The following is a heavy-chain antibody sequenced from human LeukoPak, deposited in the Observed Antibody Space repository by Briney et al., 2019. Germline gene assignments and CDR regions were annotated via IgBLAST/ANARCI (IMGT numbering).Heavy chain of an antibody. CDR1: GGSISTYY. J-gene: IGHJ5*02. CDR3: ARGLVGTTGEQNWFDP. V-gene: IGHV4-4*07. Sequence: PSETLSLTCTVSGGSISTYYWSWIRQPAGKGLEWIGRVHTSGRTNYNPSLKSRVNISVDNFKNQFSLKLSYVTAADTAIYYCARGLVGTTGEQNWFDPWGQGTLVTVSS. CDR2: VHTSGRT. D-gene: IGHD1-26*01.